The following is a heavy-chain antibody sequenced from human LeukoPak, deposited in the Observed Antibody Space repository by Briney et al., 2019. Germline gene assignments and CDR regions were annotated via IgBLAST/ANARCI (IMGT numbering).Heavy chain of an antibody. CDR1: GFTFSSYA. J-gene: IGHJ4*02. CDR2: ITVDGST. Sequence: PGGSLRLSCAVSGFTFSSYAMSWVRQAPGKGLERVSVITVDGSTYYAEPVKGRFTISRDSSKNTLYLQMNSLWAEDTAIYSCARYHRGGTYYFDYWGQGTLVTVSS. CDR3: ARYHRGGTYYFDY. V-gene: IGHV3-23*01. D-gene: IGHD1-26*01.